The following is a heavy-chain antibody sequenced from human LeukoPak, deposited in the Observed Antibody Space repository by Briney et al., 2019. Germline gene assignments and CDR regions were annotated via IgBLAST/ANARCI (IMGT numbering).Heavy chain of an antibody. CDR1: GGSVSSGSYY. CDR2: IYYSGGT. V-gene: IGHV4-61*01. Sequence: SETLSLTCTVSGGSVSSGSYYWSWVRQPPGKGLEWIGYIYYSGGTNYNPSLRSRLTMSIDTSKNQFSLQLSSVTAADTGVYYCARAPFYGDDAFDIWGQGTMVTVSS. CDR3: ARAPFYGDDAFDI. D-gene: IGHD4-17*01. J-gene: IGHJ3*02.